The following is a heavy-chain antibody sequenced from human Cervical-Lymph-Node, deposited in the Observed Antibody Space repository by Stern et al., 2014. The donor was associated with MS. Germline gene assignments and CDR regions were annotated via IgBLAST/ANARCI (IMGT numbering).Heavy chain of an antibody. CDR3: AKGGSGSYLD. D-gene: IGHD1-26*01. Sequence: QVQLGESGGGVVQPGRSLRLSCAASGFVFRRYALHWVRQAPGKGLEWVTLISYDGRDKYYTDSVKGRFTVSRDNSNNTVDLEMNGLRLEDTAVYYCAKGGSGSYLDWGQGSLVTVSS. V-gene: IGHV3-30*04. J-gene: IGHJ4*02. CDR1: GFVFRRYA. CDR2: ISYDGRDK.